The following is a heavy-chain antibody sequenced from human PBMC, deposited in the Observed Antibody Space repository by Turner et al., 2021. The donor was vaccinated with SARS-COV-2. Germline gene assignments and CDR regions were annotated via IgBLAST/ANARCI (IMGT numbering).Heavy chain of an antibody. J-gene: IGHJ4*02. V-gene: IGHV4-39*01. CDR1: GGSISTTNPY. CDR2: ISYTGRT. Sequence: QLQLQASGPGLVKPSETLSLTCPVSGGSISTTNPYWGWIRQPPGKGLEWIGSISYTGRTFYTPSLKSRVTLSMDTSKNHFSLKVTSVTAADTAVYYCARQGGVDYWGQGTLVTVSS. CDR3: ARQGGVDY.